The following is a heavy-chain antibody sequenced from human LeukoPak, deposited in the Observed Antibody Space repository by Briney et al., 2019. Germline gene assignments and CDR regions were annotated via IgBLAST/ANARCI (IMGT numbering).Heavy chain of an antibody. CDR3: ARDPNYYDSSGYFDY. D-gene: IGHD3-22*01. J-gene: IGHJ4*02. V-gene: IGHV1-46*01. CDR1: GYTFTSYY. CDR2: INPSGGST. Sequence: ASVEVSCKASGYTFTSYYMHWVRQAPGQGLEWMGIINPSGGSTSYAQKFQGRVTMTRDTSTSTVYMELSSLRSEDTAVYYCARDPNYYDSSGYFDYWGQGTLVTVSS.